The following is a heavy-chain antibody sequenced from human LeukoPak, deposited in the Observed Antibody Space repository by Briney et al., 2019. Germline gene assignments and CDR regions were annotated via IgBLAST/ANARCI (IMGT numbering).Heavy chain of an antibody. D-gene: IGHD3-10*01. V-gene: IGHV1-8*01. CDR3: ARGRWGSGSSYMDV. J-gene: IGHJ6*03. Sequence: ASVKVSCKASGYTFTSYDINWVLQATGQGLEWMGWMNPNSGNTGYAQKFQGRVTMTRNTSISTAYMELSSLRSEDTAVYYCARGRWGSGSSYMDVWGKGTTVTVSS. CDR1: GYTFTSYD. CDR2: MNPNSGNT.